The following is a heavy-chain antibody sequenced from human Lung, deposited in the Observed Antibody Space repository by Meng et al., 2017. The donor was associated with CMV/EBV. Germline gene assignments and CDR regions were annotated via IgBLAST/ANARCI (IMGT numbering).Heavy chain of an antibody. Sequence: SXXVSXKASGGTFSSYAISWVRQAPGQGLEWMGGIIPIFGTANYAQKFQGRVTITTDESTSTAYMELSSLRSEDTAVYYCARVEMGMVVADYWGQGTLVTVSS. J-gene: IGHJ4*02. CDR1: GGTFSSYA. CDR2: IIPIFGTA. V-gene: IGHV1-69*05. CDR3: ARVEMGMVVADY. D-gene: IGHD2-15*01.